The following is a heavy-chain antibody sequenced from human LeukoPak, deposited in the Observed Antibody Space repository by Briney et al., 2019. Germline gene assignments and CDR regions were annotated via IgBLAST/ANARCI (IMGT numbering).Heavy chain of an antibody. CDR2: ISGNTNTI. CDR3: AKDFSMDSGLFDY. D-gene: IGHD2-2*03. J-gene: IGHJ4*02. V-gene: IGHV3-48*01. Sequence: PGGSLRLSCAASGFTFTTYAMNWVRQAPGKGLEWVSYISGNTNTIYYADSVRGRFTISRDNAKNSLYLQMNCLRAEDTAVYYCAKDFSMDSGLFDYWGQGTLVTVSS. CDR1: GFTFTTYA.